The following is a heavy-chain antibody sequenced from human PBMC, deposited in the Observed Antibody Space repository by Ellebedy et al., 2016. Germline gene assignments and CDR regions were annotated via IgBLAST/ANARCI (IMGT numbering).Heavy chain of an antibody. J-gene: IGHJ5*02. V-gene: IGHV6-1*01. Sequence: SETLSLTCAISGDSVSSNSAAWNWIRQSPSRGLEWLGRTYYRSKWYNDYAVSVKSRITINPDTSKNQFSLQLNSVTPEDTAVYYCARYLFVGSSSPWWFDPWGQGTLVTVSS. CDR2: TYYRSKWYN. CDR1: GDSVSSNSAA. D-gene: IGHD6-6*01. CDR3: ARYLFVGSSSPWWFDP.